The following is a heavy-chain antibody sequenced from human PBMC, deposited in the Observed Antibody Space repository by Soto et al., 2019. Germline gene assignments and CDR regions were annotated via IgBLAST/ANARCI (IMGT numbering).Heavy chain of an antibody. CDR3: LASGGSSY. CDR1: GFIFNTYW. CDR2: IDQDGNDK. Sequence: PGGSLRLSCAGSGFIFNTYWINWVRQAPGKGLEWVASIDQDGNDKRYVDSVKGRVTISRDNAKSSLYLQMDSLRAEDAAVYYCLASGGSSYWGQGILVTVSS. D-gene: IGHD6-25*01. J-gene: IGHJ4*02. V-gene: IGHV3-7*03.